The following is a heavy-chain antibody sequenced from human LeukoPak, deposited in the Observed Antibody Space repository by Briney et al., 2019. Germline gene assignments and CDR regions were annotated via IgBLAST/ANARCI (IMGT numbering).Heavy chain of an antibody. CDR1: GDSITSSKW. CDR3: ASGSHAVTTHFDY. J-gene: IGHJ4*02. V-gene: IGHV4-4*02. CDR2: IYHSGAT. D-gene: IGHD3-16*01. Sequence: SGTLSLTCAVSGDSITSSKWWSWVRQSPEKGLEWIGEIYHSGATNYNPSLKSRVTMSVDKSKNQFSLNLSSVTAADTAVYYCASGSHAVTTHFDYWGQGTLVTVST.